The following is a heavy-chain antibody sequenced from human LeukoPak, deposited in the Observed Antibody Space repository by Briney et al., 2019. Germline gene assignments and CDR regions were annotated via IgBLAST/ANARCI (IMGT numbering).Heavy chain of an antibody. CDR2: INHSGST. D-gene: IGHD2-15*01. J-gene: IGHJ4*02. CDR1: GGSFSGYY. Sequence: SETLSLTCAVYGGSFSGYYLSWIRQPPGKGLEWIGEINHSGSTNYNPSLKSRVTISVDTSKNQFSLKLSSVTAADTAVYYCARGREDIVVVVAAPPKADLDYWGQGTLVTVSS. CDR3: ARGREDIVVVVAAPPKADLDY. V-gene: IGHV4-34*01.